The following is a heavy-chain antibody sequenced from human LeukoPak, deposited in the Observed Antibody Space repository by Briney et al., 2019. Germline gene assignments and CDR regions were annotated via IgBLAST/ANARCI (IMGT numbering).Heavy chain of an antibody. CDR1: GFTFSSYW. CDR3: ATVYTDSGWYMGHFDY. Sequence: GGSLRLSCAASGFTFSSYWMHWVRQAPGKGLVWVSRINSDGSSTSYADSVKGRFTTSRDKAKNTLYLQMNSLRAEDTAVYYCATVYTDSGWYMGHFDYWGQGTLVTVSS. D-gene: IGHD6-19*01. J-gene: IGHJ4*02. V-gene: IGHV3-74*01. CDR2: INSDGSST.